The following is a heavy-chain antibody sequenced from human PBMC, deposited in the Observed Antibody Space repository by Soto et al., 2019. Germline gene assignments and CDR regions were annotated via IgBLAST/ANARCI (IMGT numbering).Heavy chain of an antibody. CDR1: GIDFSNAW. CDR3: TTGGDYYSSTTWFGP. CDR2: IKSKTDDGTI. J-gene: IGHJ5*02. Sequence: GGSLRLSCAASGIDFSNAWMNWVRQAPGKGLEWIGRIKSKTDDGTIDYVAPVKGRFTISRDDSKNTLFLQMNSLKTEDTAVYYCTTGGDYYSSTTWFGPWGQGAL. D-gene: IGHD3-22*01. V-gene: IGHV3-15*01.